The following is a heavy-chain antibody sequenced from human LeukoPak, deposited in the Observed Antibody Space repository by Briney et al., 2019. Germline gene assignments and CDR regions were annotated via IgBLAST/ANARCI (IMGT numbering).Heavy chain of an antibody. CDR3: ARDFHYYDSSGTYWYFDL. J-gene: IGHJ2*01. Sequence: SQTLSLTCAISGDSVSSNSAAWNWIRQSSSRGLEWLGRTYYRSKWYNDYAVSVKSRITINPDTSKNQFSLQLNSVTPEDTAVYYCARDFHYYDSSGTYWYFDLWGRGTLVTVSS. V-gene: IGHV6-1*01. CDR1: GDSVSSNSAA. CDR2: TYYRSKWYN. D-gene: IGHD3-22*01.